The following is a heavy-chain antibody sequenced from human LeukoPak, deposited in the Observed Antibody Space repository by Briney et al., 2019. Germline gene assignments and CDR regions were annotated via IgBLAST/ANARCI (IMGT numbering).Heavy chain of an antibody. V-gene: IGHV3-73*01. D-gene: IGHD3-22*01. CDR1: GFTFSGSA. CDR2: IRSKANSYAT. CDR3: TRLSHYYDSSPLGY. Sequence: GGSLRLSCAASGFTFSGSAIHWVRQASGKGLEWVGRIRSKANSYATAYAASVKGRFTISRDDSKNTAYLQMNSLKTEDTAVYYCTRLSHYYDSSPLGYWGQGTLVTVSS. J-gene: IGHJ4*02.